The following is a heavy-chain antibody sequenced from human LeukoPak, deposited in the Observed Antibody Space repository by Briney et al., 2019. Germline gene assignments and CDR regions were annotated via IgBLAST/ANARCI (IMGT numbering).Heavy chain of an antibody. CDR2: ISGSGGST. J-gene: IGHJ4*02. D-gene: IGHD6-6*01. Sequence: PGGSLRLSCAASGFTFSSYAMSWVRQAPGKGLEWVSAISGSGGSTYYADSVKGRFTISRDNAKNSLYLQMNSLKAEDTAVYYCARGGLGANQLVHNFDYWGQGTLVTVSS. V-gene: IGHV3-23*01. CDR3: ARGGLGANQLVHNFDY. CDR1: GFTFSSYA.